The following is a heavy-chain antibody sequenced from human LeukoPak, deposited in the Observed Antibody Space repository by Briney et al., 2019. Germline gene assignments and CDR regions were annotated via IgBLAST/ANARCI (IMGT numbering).Heavy chain of an antibody. CDR3: ARVAPTSGCSSTSCYAGGVAYYYYYYMDV. D-gene: IGHD2-2*01. CDR1: GYTFTSYG. V-gene: IGHV1-18*01. J-gene: IGHJ6*03. CDR2: ISAYNGNT. Sequence: ASVRVSCKASGYTFTSYGISWVRQAPGQGLEWMGWISAYNGNTNYAQKLQGRVTMTTDTSTSTAYMELRSLRSDDTAVYYCARVAPTSGCSSTSCYAGGVAYYYYYYMDVWGKGTTVTISS.